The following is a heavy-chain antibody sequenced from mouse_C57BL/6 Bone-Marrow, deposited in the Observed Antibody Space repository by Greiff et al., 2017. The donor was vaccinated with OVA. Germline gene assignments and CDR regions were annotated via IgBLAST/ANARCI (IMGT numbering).Heavy chain of an antibody. Sequence: QVQLQQSGAELARPGASVKLSCKASGYTFTSYGISWVKQRTGQGLEWIGEIYPRSGNTYYNEKFKGKATLTADKSSSTASMELRSLTSEDSAVYFCASLIYYDYEGYWGQGTTLTVSS. CDR2: IYPRSGNT. CDR3: ASLIYYDYEGY. V-gene: IGHV1-81*01. D-gene: IGHD2-4*01. CDR1: GYTFTSYG. J-gene: IGHJ2*01.